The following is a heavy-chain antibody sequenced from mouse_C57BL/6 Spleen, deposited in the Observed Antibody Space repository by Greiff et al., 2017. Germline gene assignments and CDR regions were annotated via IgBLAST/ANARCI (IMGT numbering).Heavy chain of an antibody. V-gene: IGHV1-80*01. CDR1: GYAFSSYW. CDR2: IYPGDGDT. J-gene: IGHJ4*01. CDR3: ARGRSCGSSTLYYAMDY. Sequence: QVQLQQSGAELVKPGASVKISCKASGYAFSSYWMNWVKQRPGKGLEWIGQIYPGDGDTNYNGKFKGKATLTADKSSSTAYMQLSSLTSEDSAVYFCARGRSCGSSTLYYAMDYWGQGTSVTVSS. D-gene: IGHD1-1*01.